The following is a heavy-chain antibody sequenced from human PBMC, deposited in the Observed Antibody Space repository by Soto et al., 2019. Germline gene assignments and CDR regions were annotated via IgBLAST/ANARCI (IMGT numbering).Heavy chain of an antibody. Sequence: PSETLSLTCILSGGSICSNYWSWIRQSPGKGLEWIGYVFHTGSTRYNPSLKSRVAISVDMSKNQFSLNLTSVTAADTAVYYCARVDSQYDYFDYWGHGTLVTAPS. D-gene: IGHD2-15*01. J-gene: IGHJ4*01. CDR2: VFHTGST. CDR1: GGSICSNY. V-gene: IGHV4-59*01. CDR3: ARVDSQYDYFDY.